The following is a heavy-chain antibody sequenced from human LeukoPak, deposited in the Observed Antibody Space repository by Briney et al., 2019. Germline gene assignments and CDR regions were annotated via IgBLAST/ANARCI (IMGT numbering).Heavy chain of an antibody. CDR3: ARRSGSSWSSFDY. J-gene: IGHJ4*02. CDR2: ISGFGGST. CDR1: GFTFNNYA. D-gene: IGHD6-13*01. Sequence: GGSLRLSCAASGFTFNNYAMNWVRQAPGKGLEWVSGISGFGGSTYYAPSVKGRLTISRDNFGNMLYLHLDSLRVEDTAIYYCARRSGSSWSSFDYWGQGALVTVSS. V-gene: IGHV3-23*01.